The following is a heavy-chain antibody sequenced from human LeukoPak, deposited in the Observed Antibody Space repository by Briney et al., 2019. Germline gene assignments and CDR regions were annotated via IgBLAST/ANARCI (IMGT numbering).Heavy chain of an antibody. D-gene: IGHD7-27*01. J-gene: IGHJ3*02. CDR3: AKDLSWPPGDVAFDI. V-gene: IGHV3-23*01. CDR1: EITFANYG. CDR2: ISASGSLT. Sequence: GGSLRLSCAASEITFANYGMSWVRQAPGKGLEWVSSISASGSLTYYADSVKGRFTISRDNSKNTLYLQMNSLRAEDTAVYYCAKDLSWPPGDVAFDIWGQGTMVTVSS.